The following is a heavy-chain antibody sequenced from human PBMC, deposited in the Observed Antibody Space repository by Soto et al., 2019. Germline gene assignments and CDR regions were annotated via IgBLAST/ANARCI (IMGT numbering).Heavy chain of an antibody. D-gene: IGHD3-10*01. V-gene: IGHV4-34*01. J-gene: IGHJ4*02. CDR3: ARDYYGSGSYLRRFDY. CDR2: INHSGST. Sequence: SETLSLTCAVYGGSFSGYYWSWIRQPPGKGLEWIGEINHSGSTNYNPSLKSRVTISVDTSKNQFSLKLSSVTAADTAVYYCARDYYGSGSYLRRFDYWGQGTLVTVSS. CDR1: GGSFSGYY.